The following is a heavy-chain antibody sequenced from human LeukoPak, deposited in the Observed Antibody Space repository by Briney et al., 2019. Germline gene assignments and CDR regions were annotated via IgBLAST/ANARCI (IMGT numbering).Heavy chain of an antibody. CDR3: ARSGTPGNYMTMVTTYDY. J-gene: IGHJ4*02. Sequence: GGSLRLSCAASGFTFSSFSMNWVRQAPGKGLEWVSSISSSSSNIYYADSLKGRFTISRDNAKNSLYLQMNSLRAEDTAVYYCARSGTPGNYMTMVTTYDYWGQGTLVTVSS. V-gene: IGHV3-21*01. CDR2: ISSSSSNI. D-gene: IGHD4-17*01. CDR1: GFTFSSFS.